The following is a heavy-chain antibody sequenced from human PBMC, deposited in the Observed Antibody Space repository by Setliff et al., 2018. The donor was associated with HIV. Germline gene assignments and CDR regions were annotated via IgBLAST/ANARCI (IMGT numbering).Heavy chain of an antibody. D-gene: IGHD2-8*01. CDR3: ARHTAVNVSPSGMGYYYIDV. CDR1: GYSISSGYY. V-gene: IGHV4-38-2*01. J-gene: IGHJ6*03. CDR2: FYHSGST. Sequence: SETLSLTCAVSGYSISSGYYWGWVRQPPEKGLEWIGSFYHSGSTYYNPSLKSRVTISVDTSKTQFSLKLSSVPAADTAVYYCARHTAVNVSPSGMGYYYIDVWAKGTSVTVSS.